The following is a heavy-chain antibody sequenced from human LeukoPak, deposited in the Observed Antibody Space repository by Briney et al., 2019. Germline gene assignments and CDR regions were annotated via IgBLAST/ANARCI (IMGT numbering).Heavy chain of an antibody. J-gene: IGHJ4*02. D-gene: IGHD5-12*01. CDR1: GGSISSYY. V-gene: IGHV4-59*01. CDR2: IYYSGST. Sequence: PSETLSLTCTVSGGSISSYYWSWIRQPPGKGLEWIGYIYYSGSTNYNPSLKSRVTISVDTSKNQFSLKLSSMTAADTAVYYCAREPLPAYGGYTKGFDYWGQGTLVTVSS. CDR3: AREPLPAYGGYTKGFDY.